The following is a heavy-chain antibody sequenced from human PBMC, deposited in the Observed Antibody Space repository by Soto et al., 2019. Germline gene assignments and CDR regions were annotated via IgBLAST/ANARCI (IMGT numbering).Heavy chain of an antibody. CDR1: GGSFSGYY. V-gene: IGHV4-34*01. CDR2: INHSGST. J-gene: IGHJ6*02. D-gene: IGHD2-15*01. CDR3: ARGLRGDNIVVVVAPQNYYGMDV. Sequence: QVQLQQWGAGLLKPSETLSLTCAVYGGSFSGYYWSWIRQPPGKGLEWIGEINHSGSTNYNPSLKSRVTISVDTSKNQFSLKLSSVTAADTAVYYCARGLRGDNIVVVVAPQNYYGMDVWGQGTTVTVSS.